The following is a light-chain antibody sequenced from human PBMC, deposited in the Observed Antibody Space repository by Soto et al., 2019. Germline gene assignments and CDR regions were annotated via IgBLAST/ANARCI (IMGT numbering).Light chain of an antibody. CDR2: GVN. Sequence: SVLPQPASVSGSPGQSITLSCAGTGSDVGAYNLVSWCQQHPGKAPKLIICGVNTRPSGISNRFSGSKSGDTASLTISGLQAEHEADYFCCSYAGTAADVIGTGTKVT. CDR3: CSYAGTAADV. J-gene: IGLJ1*01. V-gene: IGLV2-23*02. CDR1: GSDVGAYNL.